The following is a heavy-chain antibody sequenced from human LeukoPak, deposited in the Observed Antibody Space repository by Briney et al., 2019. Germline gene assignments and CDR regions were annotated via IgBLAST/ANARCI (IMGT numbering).Heavy chain of an antibody. J-gene: IGHJ4*02. CDR1: EYTFTSYY. V-gene: IGHV1-46*01. Sequence: GASVKVSCKASEYTFTSYYMHWVRQAPGQGLEWMGIINPSGGSTSYAQKFQGRVTMTRDTSTSTVYMELSSLRSEDTAVYYCARGGGTGTIRGELGYWGQGTLVTVSS. D-gene: IGHD1-1*01. CDR2: INPSGGST. CDR3: ARGGGTGTIRGELGY.